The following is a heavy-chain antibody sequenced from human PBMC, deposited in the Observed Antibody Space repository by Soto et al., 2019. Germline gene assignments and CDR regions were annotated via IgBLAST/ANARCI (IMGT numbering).Heavy chain of an antibody. V-gene: IGHV4-30-2*01. CDR1: GGSISNAAYS. D-gene: IGHD5-18*01. CDR2: IYPSGMP. Sequence: QLQLQESGSGLVKPSHTLSLTCTVSGGSISNAAYSWSWIRQPPGKGLEWIGYIYPSGMPFYNPSLRSRVTISIDRSNDQCSLTLKSVPAADTAVYYCARERGGYGLFDSWGQGTLVTVSS. J-gene: IGHJ4*02. CDR3: ARERGGYGLFDS.